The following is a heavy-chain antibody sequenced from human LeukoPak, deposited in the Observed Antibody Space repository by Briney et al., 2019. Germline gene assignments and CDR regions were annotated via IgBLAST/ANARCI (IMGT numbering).Heavy chain of an antibody. CDR1: GFTFSSYG. Sequence: PGGSLSLSCAVSGFTFSSYGMHWVRQAPGKGLEWVAVIWYDGSNKYYADSVKGRFTITRDNSKNTLYLQMNSLRAEDTAVYYCARGVDKKNHHPGYWGQGTLVTVSS. D-gene: IGHD1-14*01. CDR3: ARGVDKKNHHPGY. CDR2: IWYDGSNK. J-gene: IGHJ4*02. V-gene: IGHV3-33*01.